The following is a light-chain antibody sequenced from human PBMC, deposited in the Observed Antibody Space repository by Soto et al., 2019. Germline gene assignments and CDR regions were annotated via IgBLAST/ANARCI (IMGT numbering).Light chain of an antibody. V-gene: IGKV2-28*01. CDR3: MQALQPPLT. J-gene: IGKJ1*01. CDR2: LGS. CDR1: QSLLHSNGYNY. Sequence: DIVMTQPPLSLSVTPGQPASISCRSSQSLLHSNGYNYLDWYLQKPGQSPQVLINLGSNRASGVPDRFSGSGSGTEFTLMISRVEAEDAGVYYCMQALQPPLTFGQGTKVEIK.